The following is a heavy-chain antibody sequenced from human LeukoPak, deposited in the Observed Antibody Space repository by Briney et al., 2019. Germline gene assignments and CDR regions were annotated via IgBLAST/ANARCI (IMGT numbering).Heavy chain of an antibody. CDR2: IYYSGST. CDR3: ASPNVYTSGYYRSDY. CDR1: GGSVTSSNYY. Sequence: SEILSLTCTVSGGSVTSSNYYWGWLRNPPGKGLEWIGTIYYSGSTYYNPSLKSRVTISVDTSRNQFSLKLTSVTAADTAVYYWASPNVYTSGYYRSDYWGQGTRVTVSS. V-gene: IGHV4-39*01. J-gene: IGHJ4*02. D-gene: IGHD3-22*01.